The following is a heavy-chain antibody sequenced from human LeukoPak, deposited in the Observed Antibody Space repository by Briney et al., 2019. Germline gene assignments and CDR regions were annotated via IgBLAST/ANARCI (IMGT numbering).Heavy chain of an antibody. J-gene: IGHJ4*02. CDR2: IYPGDSDT. Sequence: GASLKISCKGSGSSFTSYWIGWVRQMPGKGLEWMGIIYPGDSDTRYSPSFQGQVTISADKSISTAYLQWSSLKASDTAMYYCARQLNYCDSSGSYFDYWGQGTLVTVSS. CDR3: ARQLNYCDSSGSYFDY. D-gene: IGHD3-22*01. V-gene: IGHV5-51*01. CDR1: GSSFTSYW.